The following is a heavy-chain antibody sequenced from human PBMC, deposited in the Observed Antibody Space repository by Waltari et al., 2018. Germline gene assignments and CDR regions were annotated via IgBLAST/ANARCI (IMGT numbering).Heavy chain of an antibody. V-gene: IGHV3-23*01. D-gene: IGHD3-3*01. Sequence: EVQLLESGGGLVQPGGSLRLSCAASGFTFSSYAMSWVRQAPGKGLEWVSAICGIVVITYYPHSVKGRFTISRDNSKNTLYLQMNSLGAEDTAVYYCAKDLGIFGVVSGDYWGQGTLVTVSS. CDR3: AKDLGIFGVVSGDY. CDR1: GFTFSSYA. J-gene: IGHJ4*02. CDR2: ICGIVVIT.